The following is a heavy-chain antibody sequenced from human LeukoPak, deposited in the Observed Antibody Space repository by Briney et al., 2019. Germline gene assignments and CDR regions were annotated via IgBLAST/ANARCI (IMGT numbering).Heavy chain of an antibody. CDR2: ISAYNGNT. V-gene: IGHV1-18*01. D-gene: IGHD3-9*01. CDR1: GYTFTSYG. J-gene: IGHJ4*02. Sequence: ASAKVSCKASGYTFTSYGISWVRQAPGQGLEWMGWISAYNGNTNYAQKLQGRVTMTTDTSTSTAYMELRSPRSDDTAVYYCAREDYDILTGYSKSYYFDYWGQGTLVTVSS. CDR3: AREDYDILTGYSKSYYFDY.